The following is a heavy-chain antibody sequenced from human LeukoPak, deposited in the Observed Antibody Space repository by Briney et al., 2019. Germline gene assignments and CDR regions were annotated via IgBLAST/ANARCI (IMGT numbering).Heavy chain of an antibody. CDR2: IIPIFGTA. Sequence: GSSVKVSCKASGGTFSSYAISWVRQAPGQGLEWMGRIIPIFGTANYTQKFQGRVTITTDESTSTAYMELSSLRSEDTAVYYCASYYDFPTLGYWGQGTLVTVSS. J-gene: IGHJ4*02. V-gene: IGHV1-69*05. D-gene: IGHD3-3*01. CDR3: ASYYDFPTLGY. CDR1: GGTFSSYA.